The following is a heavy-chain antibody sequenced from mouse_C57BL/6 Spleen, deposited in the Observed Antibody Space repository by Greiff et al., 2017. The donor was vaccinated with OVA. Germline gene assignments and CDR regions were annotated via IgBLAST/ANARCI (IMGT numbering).Heavy chain of an antibody. CDR2: IYPGSGNT. CDR3: AKDYEAWFAY. V-gene: IGHV1-76*01. D-gene: IGHD2-4*01. CDR1: GYTFTDYY. J-gene: IGHJ3*01. Sequence: QVQLQQSGAELVRPGASVKLSCKASGYTFTDYYINWVKQRPGQGLEWIARIYPGSGNTYYNEKFKGKATLTAEKSSSTAYMQLSSLTSEDSAVYFCAKDYEAWFAYWGQGTLVTVSA.